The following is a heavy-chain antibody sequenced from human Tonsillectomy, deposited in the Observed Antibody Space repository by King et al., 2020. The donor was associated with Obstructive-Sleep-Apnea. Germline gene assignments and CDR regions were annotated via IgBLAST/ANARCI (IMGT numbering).Heavy chain of an antibody. Sequence: VQLVESGGGVVQPGRSLRLSCAASGFTLSNYGMHWVRQAPGKGLEWVAGISYDGSNRYYADSVKGRFTISRDNSKNTLYLQMNSLRAEDTSVYYCAKDLFYYGSGSRATYFDYWGQGNLVTVSS. CDR2: ISYDGSNR. CDR3: AKDLFYYGSGSRATYFDY. D-gene: IGHD3-10*01. J-gene: IGHJ4*02. V-gene: IGHV3-30*18. CDR1: GFTLSNYG.